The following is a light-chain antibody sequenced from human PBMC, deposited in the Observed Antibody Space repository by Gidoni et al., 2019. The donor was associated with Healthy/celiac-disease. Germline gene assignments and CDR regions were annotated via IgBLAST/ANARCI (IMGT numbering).Light chain of an antibody. Sequence: QSALTQPASVSGSPGQSITIPCTGTSSDVGNYNLVSWYQHHPGKAPKFMIYEVSKRPSGVSNRFSGSKSGNTASLTISGLQPEDEADYYCCSYAGSRNVIFGGGTKLTVL. V-gene: IGLV2-23*02. CDR2: EVS. J-gene: IGLJ2*01. CDR1: SSDVGNYNL. CDR3: CSYAGSRNVI.